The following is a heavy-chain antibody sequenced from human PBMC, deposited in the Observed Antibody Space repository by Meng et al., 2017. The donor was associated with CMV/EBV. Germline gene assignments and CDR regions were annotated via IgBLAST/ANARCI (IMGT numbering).Heavy chain of an antibody. V-gene: IGHV1-2*02. CDR1: GYTFTGYY. CDR3: ARSPGAITNWFDP. Sequence: ASVKVSCKASGYTFTGYYMHWVRQAPGQGLEWMGWIKPNSGGTNYAQKFQGRVTMTRDTSISTAYMELSRLRSDDTAVYYCARSPGAITNWFDPWGQGTLVTVSS. CDR2: IKPNSGGT. D-gene: IGHD1-26*01. J-gene: IGHJ5*02.